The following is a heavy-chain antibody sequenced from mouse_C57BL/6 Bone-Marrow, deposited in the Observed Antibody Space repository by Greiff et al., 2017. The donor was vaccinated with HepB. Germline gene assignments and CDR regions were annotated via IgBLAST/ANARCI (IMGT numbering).Heavy chain of an antibody. CDR3: ARGWLLRWYYFDY. CDR2: ISYSGST. CDR1: GYSITSGYD. Sequence: EVQLQQSGPGMVKPSQSLSLTCTVTGYSITSGYDWHWIRHFPGNKLEWMGYISYSGSTNYNPSLKSRISITHDTSKNHFFLKLNSVTTEDTATYYCARGWLLRWYYFDYWGQGTTLTVSS. J-gene: IGHJ2*01. V-gene: IGHV3-1*01. D-gene: IGHD2-3*01.